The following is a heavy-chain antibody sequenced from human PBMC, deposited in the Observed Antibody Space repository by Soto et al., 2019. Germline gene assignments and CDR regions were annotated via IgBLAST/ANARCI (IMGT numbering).Heavy chain of an antibody. D-gene: IGHD2-2*01. CDR2: ISVSGGST. CDR3: ARDSPSCGSSSCLFDR. CDR1: GFTFSNYV. Sequence: GGVLRLSCAAPGFTFSNYVMSRVRQDPGKGLEWVAAISVSGGSTFYADSVKGRFIISRDNSKNTLSLQMSSLRAEDTAVYFCARDSPSCGSSSCLFDRWGQGTLVTVSS. V-gene: IGHV3-23*01. J-gene: IGHJ4*02.